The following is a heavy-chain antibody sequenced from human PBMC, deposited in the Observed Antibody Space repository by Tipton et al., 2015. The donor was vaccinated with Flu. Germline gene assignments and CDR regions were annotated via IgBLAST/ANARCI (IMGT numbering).Heavy chain of an antibody. CDR1: GGSISSSSYY. CDR3: GNDNGYNWNYYYGRDV. Sequence: TLSLTCTVSGGSISSSSYYWGWIRQPPGKGLVWIGSIYYSGSTYYNLSLKSRVTISIDTSKNQFSLKLFSVTAADAAVYYCGNDNGYNWNYYYGRDVWGQGTTVTVSS. J-gene: IGHJ6*02. V-gene: IGHV4-39*07. D-gene: IGHD5-24*01. CDR2: IYYSGST.